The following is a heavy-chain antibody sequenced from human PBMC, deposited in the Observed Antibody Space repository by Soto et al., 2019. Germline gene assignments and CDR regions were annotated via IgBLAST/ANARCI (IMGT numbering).Heavy chain of an antibody. Sequence: QVQLVQSGAEVKQPGASVKVSCKSSGYTFTHYAMHWVRQAPGQGLEWLGWINTDNGNTAFSPKFQGRVSITMDTSASTAYVDLSSLISEDTGVYYCARQGDSRIVRATFDIWGQGTLVTVAS. J-gene: IGHJ3*02. CDR1: GYTFTHYA. V-gene: IGHV1-3*04. CDR3: ARQGDSRIVRATFDI. CDR2: INTDNGNT. D-gene: IGHD3-22*01.